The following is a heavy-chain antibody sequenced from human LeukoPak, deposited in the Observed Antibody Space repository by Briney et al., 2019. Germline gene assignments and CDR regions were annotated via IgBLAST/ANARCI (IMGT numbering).Heavy chain of an antibody. J-gene: IGHJ4*02. D-gene: IGHD4-23*01. Sequence: GASVKVSCKASGYTFTGYFLHWVRQAPGQGLEWMGSINPNTGGTNYVQKFQGRVTMTRDTSISTAYMELSRLRPDDTAVFYCARSYGGNSFDNWGQGTLVTVSS. CDR2: INPNTGGT. V-gene: IGHV1-2*02. CDR1: GYTFTGYF. CDR3: ARSYGGNSFDN.